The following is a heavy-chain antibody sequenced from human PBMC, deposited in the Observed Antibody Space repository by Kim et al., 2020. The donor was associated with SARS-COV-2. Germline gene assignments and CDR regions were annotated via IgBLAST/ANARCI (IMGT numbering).Heavy chain of an antibody. CDR2: IYYSGST. Sequence: SETLSLTCTVSGGSISSGGYYWSWIRQHPGKGLEWIGYIYYSGSTYYNPSLKSRVTISVDTSKNQFSLKLSSVTAADTAVYYCARARLRVLIVVDCFHYWGQGTLVTVSS. V-gene: IGHV4-31*03. J-gene: IGHJ4*02. D-gene: IGHD2-15*01. CDR3: ARARLRVLIVVDCFHY. CDR1: GGSISSGGYY.